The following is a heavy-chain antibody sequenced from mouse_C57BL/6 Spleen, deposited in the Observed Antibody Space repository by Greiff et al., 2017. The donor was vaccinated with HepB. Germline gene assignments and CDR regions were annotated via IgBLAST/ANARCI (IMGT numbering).Heavy chain of an antibody. CDR1: GYTFTSYW. D-gene: IGHD3-1*01. CDR3: ARSGATGYFDV. Sequence: QVQLLQPGAELVKPGASVKLSCKASGYTFTSYWMQWVKQRPGQGLEWIGEIDPSDSYTNYNQKFKGKATLTVDTSSSTAYMQLSSLTSEDSAVYYCARSGATGYFDVWGTGTTVTVSS. J-gene: IGHJ1*03. CDR2: IDPSDSYT. V-gene: IGHV1-50*01.